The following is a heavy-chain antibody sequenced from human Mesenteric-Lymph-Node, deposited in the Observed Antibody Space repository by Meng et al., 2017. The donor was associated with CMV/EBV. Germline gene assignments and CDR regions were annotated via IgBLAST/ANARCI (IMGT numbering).Heavy chain of an antibody. CDR1: GGSFSSYP. V-gene: IGHV4-59*13. D-gene: IGHD7-27*01. CDR2: MSYSGST. J-gene: IGHJ4*02. CDR3: GRDNWGSIDY. Sequence: QVQLQESGPGLVKPSEPLSLTCTVSGGSFSSYPWSWIRQPPGKGLEWVGYMSYSGSTNYNPSLKSRITMSLDTSKNQFSLELSSVTAADTAVYYCGRDNWGSIDYWGQGTLVTVSS.